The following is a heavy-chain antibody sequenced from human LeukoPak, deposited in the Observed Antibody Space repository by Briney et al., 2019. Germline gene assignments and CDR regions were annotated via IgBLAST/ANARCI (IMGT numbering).Heavy chain of an antibody. CDR3: ARERSSSGRWFDP. Sequence: GASVTVSCKASGYTFTSYAMHWVRQAPGQRLEWMGWINAGNGNTKYSQKFQGRVTITTDTSASTAYMELSSLRSEDTAVYYCARERSSSGRWFDPWGQGSLVTVSS. J-gene: IGHJ5*02. CDR2: INAGNGNT. CDR1: GYTFTSYA. D-gene: IGHD6-13*01. V-gene: IGHV1-3*01.